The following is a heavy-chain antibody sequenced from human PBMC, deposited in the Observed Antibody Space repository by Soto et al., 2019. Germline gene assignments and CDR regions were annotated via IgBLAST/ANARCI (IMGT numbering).Heavy chain of an antibody. V-gene: IGHV1-69*13. D-gene: IGHD2-15*01. Sequence: SVKVSCKXSGGTFSSYAISWVRQAPGQGLEWMGGIVPIFGTANYAQKFQGRVTITADESTSTAYMELSSLRSEDTAVYYCARGRTYCRGGSCYQGSYWGQGTLVTVS. J-gene: IGHJ4*02. CDR2: IVPIFGTA. CDR1: GGTFSSYA. CDR3: ARGRTYCRGGSCYQGSY.